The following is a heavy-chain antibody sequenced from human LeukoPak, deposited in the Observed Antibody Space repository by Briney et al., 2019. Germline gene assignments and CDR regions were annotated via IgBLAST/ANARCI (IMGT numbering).Heavy chain of an antibody. V-gene: IGHV1-2*02. CDR2: INPNSGGT. D-gene: IGHD6-19*01. Sequence: ASVKVSCKASGYTFTGYYMHWVRQATGQGLEWMGWINPNSGGTNYAQKFQGRVTMTRDTSISTAYMELSRLRPDDTAVYYCASQPPGYSSGWYGFDYWGQGTLVTVSS. CDR1: GYTFTGYY. J-gene: IGHJ4*02. CDR3: ASQPPGYSSGWYGFDY.